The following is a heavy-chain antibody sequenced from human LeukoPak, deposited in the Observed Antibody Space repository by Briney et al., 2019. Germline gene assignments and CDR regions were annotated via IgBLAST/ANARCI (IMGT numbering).Heavy chain of an antibody. CDR2: ISSSGSTI. J-gene: IGHJ3*02. V-gene: IGHV3-11*01. Sequence: PGGSLRLSCAASGFTFSDYYMSWIRQAPGKGLEWVSYISSSGSTIYYADSVKGRFTISRDNAKNSLYLQMNSLRAEDTAVYYCARDLHTGWFGEFVAFDIWGQGTMVTVSS. D-gene: IGHD3-10*01. CDR1: GFTFSDYY. CDR3: ARDLHTGWFGEFVAFDI.